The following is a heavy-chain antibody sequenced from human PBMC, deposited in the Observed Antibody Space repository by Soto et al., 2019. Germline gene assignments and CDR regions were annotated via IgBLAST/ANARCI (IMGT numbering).Heavy chain of an antibody. CDR1: GFTFGDYA. V-gene: IGHV3-49*03. J-gene: IGHJ6*03. CDR2: IRNKAYGGTT. Sequence: EVQLVESGGGLVQPGRSLRLSCTASGFTFGDYAMSWFRQAPGKGLEWVGFIRNKAYGGTTEYAASVKGRFTISRDDSKNIAYLQMNSLETEDTAVYYCTRENPYPKHDEYEYYYFYYYMDVWGKGATVTVSS. D-gene: IGHD2-2*01. CDR3: TRENPYPKHDEYEYYYFYYYMDV.